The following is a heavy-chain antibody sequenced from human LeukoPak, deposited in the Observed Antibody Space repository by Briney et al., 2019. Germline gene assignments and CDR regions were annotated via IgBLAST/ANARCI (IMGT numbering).Heavy chain of an antibody. D-gene: IGHD1-26*01. CDR1: GFTFSVYA. CDR2: ISGSGGST. V-gene: IGHV3-23*01. CDR3: AKGSQIVGATDFDY. J-gene: IGHJ4*02. Sequence: GGSLRLSCAASGFTFSVYAMTWVRQAPGKGLQWVSGISGSGGSTYYADFVKGRFTISRDNSENTLYLQMNSLRAEDTALYYCAKGSQIVGATDFDYWGQGTLVTVSS.